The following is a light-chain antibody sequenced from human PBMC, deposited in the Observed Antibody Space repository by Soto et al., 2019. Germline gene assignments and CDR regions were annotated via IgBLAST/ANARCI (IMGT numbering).Light chain of an antibody. CDR2: DAS. J-gene: IGKJ4*01. Sequence: EIVLTQSPATLSLSPGERATLSCRASQSVFSSLAWYQQKPGQAPRLLISDASNRATGVPARFRGSGSGTDFTLTISSLEPEDFAVYYCQQRNILPLTFGGGTKVEI. V-gene: IGKV3-11*01. CDR1: QSVFSS. CDR3: QQRNILPLT.